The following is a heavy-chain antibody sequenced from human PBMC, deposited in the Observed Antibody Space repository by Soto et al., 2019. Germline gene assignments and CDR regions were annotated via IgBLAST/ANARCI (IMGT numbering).Heavy chain of an antibody. Sequence: SETLSLTCAVYGGSFSGYYWSWIRQPPGKGLEWIGEINHSGSTNYNPSLKSRVTISVDTSKNQFSLKLSSVTAADTAVYYCARATMIPGYFDYWGQGTLVTVSS. J-gene: IGHJ4*02. CDR2: INHSGST. V-gene: IGHV4-34*01. CDR3: ARATMIPGYFDY. CDR1: GGSFSGYY. D-gene: IGHD3-22*01.